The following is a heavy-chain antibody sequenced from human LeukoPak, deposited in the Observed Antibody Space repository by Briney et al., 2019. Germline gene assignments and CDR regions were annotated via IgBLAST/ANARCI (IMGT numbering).Heavy chain of an antibody. CDR1: GFSFSSYA. D-gene: IGHD6-13*01. J-gene: IGHJ4*02. Sequence: GGSLRLSCEATGFSFSSYAMGWVRQAPGEGLEWVSASSGSGDSADYADAVKGRFTISRDNSKSTLYLQMTSLRVDDTAVYYCAKRATAGGFDSWGQGTLVTVSS. CDR2: SSGSGDSA. CDR3: AKRATAGGFDS. V-gene: IGHV3-23*01.